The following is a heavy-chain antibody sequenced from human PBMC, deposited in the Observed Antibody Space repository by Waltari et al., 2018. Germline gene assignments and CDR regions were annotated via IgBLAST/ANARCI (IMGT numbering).Heavy chain of an antibody. D-gene: IGHD1-26*01. CDR1: GFNFDDYA. Sequence: EVQLVESGGGLVQPGRSLRLSCAVSGFNFDDYAVPWVRQAPGEGLGGVSGISWNSDNIGDADSVKGRFTISRDNAKNSLYLKMNSLRPEDTALYYCAKGHSGSYGLKDWGQGTLVTVSS. V-gene: IGHV3-9*01. J-gene: IGHJ4*02. CDR2: ISWNSDNI. CDR3: AKGHSGSYGLKD.